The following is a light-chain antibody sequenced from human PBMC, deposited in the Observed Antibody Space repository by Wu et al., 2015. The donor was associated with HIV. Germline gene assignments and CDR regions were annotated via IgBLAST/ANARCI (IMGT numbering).Light chain of an antibody. V-gene: IGKV1-33*01. J-gene: IGKJ4*01. CDR3: QQYSNLPLT. CDR1: QDIRYY. CDR2: DAS. Sequence: DIQMTQSPSSLSASVGDRVTTTCQASQDIRYYLNWYQQKPGKAPKLLIYDASNLETGVPSRFSGSESGTDFIFTIGSLQPDDIATYYCQQYSNLPLTFGGGTKVRSN.